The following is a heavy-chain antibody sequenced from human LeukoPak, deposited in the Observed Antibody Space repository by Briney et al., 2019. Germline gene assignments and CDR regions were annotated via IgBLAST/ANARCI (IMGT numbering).Heavy chain of an antibody. CDR2: IYTSGST. Sequence: SETLSLTCTVSGGSISSYYWSWIRQPAGKGLEWIGRIYTSGSTNYNPSLKSRVTMSVDTSKNQFSLKLSSVTAADTAVYYCAREEPNWNYNYFDYWGQGTLVTVSS. CDR3: AREEPNWNYNYFDY. CDR1: GGSISSYY. J-gene: IGHJ4*02. D-gene: IGHD1-7*01. V-gene: IGHV4-4*07.